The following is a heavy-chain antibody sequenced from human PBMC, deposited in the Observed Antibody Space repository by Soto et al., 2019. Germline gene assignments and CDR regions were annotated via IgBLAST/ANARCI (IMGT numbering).Heavy chain of an antibody. CDR2: IYYSGST. CDR1: GGSISSSSYY. Sequence: SETLSLTCTVSGGSISSSSYYWGWIRQPPGKGLEWIGSIYYSGSTYYNPSLKSRVTISVDTSKNQFSLKLSSVTAADTAVYYCARVTYGSGSYYKPGPEWDLDYWGQGTLVTVSS. V-gene: IGHV4-39*01. D-gene: IGHD3-10*01. J-gene: IGHJ4*02. CDR3: ARVTYGSGSYYKPGPEWDLDY.